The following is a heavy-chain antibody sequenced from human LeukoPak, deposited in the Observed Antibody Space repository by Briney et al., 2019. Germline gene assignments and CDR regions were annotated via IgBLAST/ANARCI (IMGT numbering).Heavy chain of an antibody. CDR1: GFTFSSYI. CDR2: ISSSSGYI. CDR3: AREGTPAAGD. Sequence: PGGSLRLSCAASGFTFSSYIMNWVRQAPGKGLEWVASISSSSGYIHYADSVKGRFTISRDNAKNSLYLQMNSLRAEDTAVYYCAREGTPAAGDWGQGTLVTVSS. V-gene: IGHV3-21*06. D-gene: IGHD6-13*01. J-gene: IGHJ4*02.